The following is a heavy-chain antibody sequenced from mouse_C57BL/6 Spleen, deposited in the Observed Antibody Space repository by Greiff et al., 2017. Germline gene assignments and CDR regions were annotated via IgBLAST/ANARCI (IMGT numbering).Heavy chain of an antibody. Sequence: VQLQESGAELVKPGASVKMSCKASGYTFTSYWITWVKQRPGQGLEWIGDIYPGSGSTNYNEKFKSKATLTVDTSSSTAYMQLSSLTSEDSAVYYCARSGYSNYGGYAMDYWGQGTSVTVSS. CDR2: IYPGSGST. D-gene: IGHD2-5*01. CDR1: GYTFTSYW. V-gene: IGHV1-55*01. CDR3: ARSGYSNYGGYAMDY. J-gene: IGHJ4*01.